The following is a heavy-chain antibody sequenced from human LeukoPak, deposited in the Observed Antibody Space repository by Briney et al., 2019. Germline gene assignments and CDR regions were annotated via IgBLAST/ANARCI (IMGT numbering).Heavy chain of an antibody. CDR1: GYTFTGYY. CDR3: ARESIAVAGHGSYNWFDP. D-gene: IGHD6-19*01. CDR2: INPNSGGT. Sequence: ASVKVSCKASGYTFTGYYMHWVRQAPGQGLEWMGWINPNSGGTNYAQKFQGRVTMTRDTSISTAYMELSRLRSDDTAVYYCARESIAVAGHGSYNWFDPWGQGTLVTVSS. V-gene: IGHV1-2*02. J-gene: IGHJ5*02.